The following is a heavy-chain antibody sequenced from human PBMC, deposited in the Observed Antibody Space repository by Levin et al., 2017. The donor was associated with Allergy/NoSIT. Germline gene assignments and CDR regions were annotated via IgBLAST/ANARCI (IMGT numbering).Heavy chain of an antibody. CDR2: IYYSGNT. Sequence: SQTLSLTCIVSGDSIRSSNYYWCWIRQPPGKGLEWIGDIYYSGNTDYSPSLKSRVTMSVATSKNHFSLNLTSVTAADTAVYYCASEVGRSGYFDYWGQGTLVTVSS. CDR3: ASEVGRSGYFDY. J-gene: IGHJ4*02. D-gene: IGHD2-15*01. V-gene: IGHV4-39*07. CDR1: GDSIRSSNYY.